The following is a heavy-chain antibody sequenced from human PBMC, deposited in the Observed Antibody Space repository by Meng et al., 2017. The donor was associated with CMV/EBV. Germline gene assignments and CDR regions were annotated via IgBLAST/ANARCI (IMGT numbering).Heavy chain of an antibody. CDR3: ARGEIAVAAAIDY. D-gene: IGHD6-19*01. V-gene: IGHV3-30*04. CDR2: ISYEGSNK. Sequence: GGSLRLSCAASGFTFSSYAMHWVRQAPGKGLEWVAVISYEGSNKYYADSVKGRFTISRDNSKNTLYLQMNSLRAENTAVYYCARGEIAVAAAIDYWGQGTLVTVSS. CDR1: GFTFSSYA. J-gene: IGHJ4*02.